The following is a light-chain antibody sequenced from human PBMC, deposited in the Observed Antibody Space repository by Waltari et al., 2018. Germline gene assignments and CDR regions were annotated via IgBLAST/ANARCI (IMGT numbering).Light chain of an antibody. CDR3: SSYTNTGTRV. CDR1: SSYVGGYNY. V-gene: IGLV2-14*01. J-gene: IGLJ3*02. Sequence: QSALTQPASVSGSPGQSTPLPCTGTSSYVGGYNYVSWYQPHPGKAPKLMIYEVSNRASGVSNRFSGSKSGNTASLTISGLQAEDEADFYCSSYTNTGTRVFGGGTKLTVL. CDR2: EVS.